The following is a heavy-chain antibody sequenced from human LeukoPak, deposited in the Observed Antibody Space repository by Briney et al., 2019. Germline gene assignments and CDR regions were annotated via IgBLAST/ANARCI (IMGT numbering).Heavy chain of an antibody. CDR2: IYYSGST. Sequence: PSETLSLTCTVSGGSISSYHWSWIRQPPGKGLEWIGYIYYSGSTNYNPSLKSRVTISVDTSKNQFSLKLSSVTAADTAVYYCARESGGVDYWGQGTLVTVSS. CDR3: ARESGGVDY. CDR1: GGSISSYH. D-gene: IGHD1-1*01. V-gene: IGHV4-59*01. J-gene: IGHJ4*02.